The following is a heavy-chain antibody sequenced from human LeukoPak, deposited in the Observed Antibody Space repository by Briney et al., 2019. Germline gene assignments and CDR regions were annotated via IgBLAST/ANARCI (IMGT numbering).Heavy chain of an antibody. J-gene: IGHJ4*02. CDR2: IYYSGST. CDR3: ARGTKRFDY. V-gene: IGHV4-4*02. Sequence: PSETLSLTCAVSGGSISSSNWWSGVRQPPGKGREWIGEIYYSGSTYYNPSLKSRVTISVDTSKNQFSLKLSSVTAADTAVYYCARGTKRFDYWGQGTLVTVSS. CDR1: GGSISSSNW. D-gene: IGHD2-8*01.